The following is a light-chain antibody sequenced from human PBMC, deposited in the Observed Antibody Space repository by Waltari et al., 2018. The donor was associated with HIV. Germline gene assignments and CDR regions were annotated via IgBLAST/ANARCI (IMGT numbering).Light chain of an antibody. V-gene: IGLV1-36*01. J-gene: IGLJ2*01. CDR1: TSNIGNNA. Sequence: QSVLTQPPSLSEAPRQRVTISCSGSTSNIGNNAVYWYQQLQGKAPKLVIYYFALLPSGVSGRFSGSKSGPSASLAISCLQSEDEADYYCAAWDASLSGLVFGGGTKLTVL. CDR3: AAWDASLSGLV. CDR2: YFA.